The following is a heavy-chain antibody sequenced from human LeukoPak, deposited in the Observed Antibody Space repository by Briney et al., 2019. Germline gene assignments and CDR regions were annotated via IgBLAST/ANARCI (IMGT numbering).Heavy chain of an antibody. CDR3: ARDMGYYDSSGYTDYMDV. Sequence: SETLSLTCTVSGYSISSGYYWGWIRQPPGKGLEWIGSIYHSGSTYYNPSLKSRVTISVDTSKNQFSLKLTSVTAADTAVYFCARDMGYYDSSGYTDYMDVWGTGTTVTVSS. V-gene: IGHV4-38-2*02. CDR2: IYHSGST. CDR1: GYSISSGYY. J-gene: IGHJ6*03. D-gene: IGHD3-22*01.